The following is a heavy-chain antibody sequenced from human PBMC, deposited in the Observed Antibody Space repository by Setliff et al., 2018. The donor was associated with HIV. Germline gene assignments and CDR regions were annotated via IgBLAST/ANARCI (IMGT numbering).Heavy chain of an antibody. J-gene: IGHJ3*02. CDR3: VKGGMTNAAFNI. CDR2: IRYDGSDK. V-gene: IGHV3-30*02. D-gene: IGHD3-16*01. Sequence: PGGSLRLSCAASGFTFSSYGMHWVRQAPGKGLEWVTFIRYDGSDKYYADNVKGRFTISRDNSKNTLYLQMNSLRLEDTALYYCVKGGMTNAAFNIWGPGTMVTVSS. CDR1: GFTFSSYG.